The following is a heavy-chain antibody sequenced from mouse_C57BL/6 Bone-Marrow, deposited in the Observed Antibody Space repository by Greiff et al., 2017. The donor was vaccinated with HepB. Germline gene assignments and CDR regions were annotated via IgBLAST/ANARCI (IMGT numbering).Heavy chain of an antibody. CDR3: ARDAGYYEGFDD. CDR2: SRNKANDYTT. CDR1: GFTFSDFY. Sequence: EVHLVESGGGLVQSGRSLRLSCATSGFTFSDFYMEWVRQAPGKGLEWIAASRNKANDYTTEYSASVKGRFIVSRDTSQSILYLQMNALRAEDTAIYYCARDAGYYEGFDDWGQGTTLTVSS. D-gene: IGHD2-4*01. J-gene: IGHJ2*01. V-gene: IGHV7-1*01.